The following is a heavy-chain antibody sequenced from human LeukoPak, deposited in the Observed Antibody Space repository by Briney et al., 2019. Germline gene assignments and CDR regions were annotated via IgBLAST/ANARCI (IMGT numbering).Heavy chain of an antibody. Sequence: ASVKVSCKASGYTFTSYDIDWVRQAPGQGLEWVGGMNTNSGNTSYAQQFQGRVTMTRNTSTSTAYFELNSLRSDDTAVYYCARGVVAATFYYYMDVWGKGTTVTVSS. J-gene: IGHJ6*03. CDR2: MNTNSGNT. CDR3: ARGVVAATFYYYMDV. D-gene: IGHD2-15*01. CDR1: GYTFTSYD. V-gene: IGHV1-8*01.